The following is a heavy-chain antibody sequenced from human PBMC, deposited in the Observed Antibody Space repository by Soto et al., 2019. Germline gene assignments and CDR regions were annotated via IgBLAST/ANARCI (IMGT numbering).Heavy chain of an antibody. CDR2: IYSSGNT. D-gene: IGHD3-3*01. J-gene: IGHJ5*02. CDR3: ARGQRFSDWFDH. V-gene: IGHV4-4*07. Sequence: SXETLSLTFSVSGGTISGYYWTWIRQPAGKGLEWIGRIYSSGNTKYNPSLQSRVTMSLDTSNNQFSLRLTSVTAADTAVYYCARGQRFSDWFDHWGQGTLVTVSS. CDR1: GGTISGYY.